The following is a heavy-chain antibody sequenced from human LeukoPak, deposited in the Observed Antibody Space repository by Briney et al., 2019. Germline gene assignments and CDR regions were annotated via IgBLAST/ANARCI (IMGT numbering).Heavy chain of an antibody. CDR3: ATFSLYCSGGSCCFVY. V-gene: IGHV3-23*01. J-gene: IGHJ4*02. CDR1: GFTFSSYA. Sequence: PGGSLRLSCAASGFTFSSYAMSWVRQAPGKGLEWVSAISGSGGSTYYADSVKGRFTISRDNSKNTLYLQMNSLRAEDTAVYYCATFSLYCSGGSCCFVYWGQGTLVTVSS. CDR2: ISGSGGST. D-gene: IGHD2-15*01.